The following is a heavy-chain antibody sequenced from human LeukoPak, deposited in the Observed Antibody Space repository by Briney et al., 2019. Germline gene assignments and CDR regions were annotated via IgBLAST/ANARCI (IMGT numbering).Heavy chain of an antibody. CDR1: DGSISSFY. V-gene: IGHV4-4*07. D-gene: IGHD5-18*01. J-gene: IGHJ6*03. Sequence: SETLSLTCTVSDGSISSFYWSWIRQPAGKGLEWIGRVFTSGSTNYSPSLKSRVTLSVDTSKNQFSLKLSSVTAADTAMYYCARVGYSYGWNYYYYYMDVWGKGTTVTISS. CDR3: ARVGYSYGWNYYYYYMDV. CDR2: VFTSGST.